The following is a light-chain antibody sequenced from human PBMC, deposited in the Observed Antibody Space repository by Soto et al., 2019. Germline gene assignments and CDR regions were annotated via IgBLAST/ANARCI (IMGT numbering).Light chain of an antibody. J-gene: IGKJ1*01. V-gene: IGKV2-28*01. CDR2: LGS. CDR1: QSLLHSNGYNY. Sequence: DIVMTQSPLSLPVTPGEPASISCRSSQSLLHSNGYNYLDWYLQKPGQSPQLLIYLGSTRGSGVPDRFSGSGSGSDFTLKISRVEAEDVGVYYCMQALQTWTFGQGTKVEIK. CDR3: MQALQTWT.